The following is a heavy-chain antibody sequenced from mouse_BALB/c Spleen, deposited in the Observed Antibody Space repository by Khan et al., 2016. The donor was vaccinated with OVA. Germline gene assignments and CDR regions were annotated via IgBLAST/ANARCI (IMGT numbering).Heavy chain of an antibody. CDR3: ARGGYYERSLFDY. J-gene: IGHJ2*01. V-gene: IGHV1-84*02. Sequence: QVQLQQSGPELVKPGASVKISCKASGYTFTDNYIHWVKQKPGQGLEWIGWIYPGSGNTKYNEKFKGKATLTVDTSSSAAYMHLSSLTSEGTAVYFCARGGYYERSLFDYWGQGSTLTVSS. D-gene: IGHD1-1*01. CDR1: GYTFTDNY. CDR2: IYPGSGNT.